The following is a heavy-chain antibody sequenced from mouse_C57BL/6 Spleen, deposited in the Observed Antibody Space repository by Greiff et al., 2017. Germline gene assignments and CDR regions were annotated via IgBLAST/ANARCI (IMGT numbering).Heavy chain of an antibody. CDR1: GYTFTDYY. CDR3: ARDIGGSSPYYYAMDY. Sequence: EVHLVESGPVLVKPGASVKMSCKASGYTFTDYYMNWVKQSHGKSLEWIGVINPYNGGTSYNQKFKGKATLTVDKSSSTAYMELNSLTSEDSAVYYCARDIGGSSPYYYAMDYWGQGTSVTVSS. D-gene: IGHD1-1*01. CDR2: INPYNGGT. V-gene: IGHV1-19*01. J-gene: IGHJ4*01.